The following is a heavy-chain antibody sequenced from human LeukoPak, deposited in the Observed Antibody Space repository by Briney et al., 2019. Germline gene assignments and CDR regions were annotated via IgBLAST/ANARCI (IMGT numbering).Heavy chain of an antibody. J-gene: IGHJ6*02. V-gene: IGHV1-18*01. Sequence: ASVKVSCKASGYTFTSYGISWVRQAPGQGLEWMGWISAYNGNTNYAQKLQGRVTMTTDTSTSTAYMELRSLRSDDTAVYYCARPSFHCSSTSCYTGYGMSVWGQGTTVTVSS. D-gene: IGHD2-2*02. CDR1: GYTFTSYG. CDR2: ISAYNGNT. CDR3: ARPSFHCSSTSCYTGYGMSV.